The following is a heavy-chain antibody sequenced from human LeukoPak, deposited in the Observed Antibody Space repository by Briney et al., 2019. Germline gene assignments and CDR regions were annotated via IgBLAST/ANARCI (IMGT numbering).Heavy chain of an antibody. Sequence: GGSLRLSCAASGFTFSSYAMSWVRQAPGKGLEWVSAISGSGGSTYYADSVKGRFTISRDNYKNTLYLQMNSLRAEDTAVYYCAKGAAVAGATRYYYYYYYMDVWGKGTTVTVSS. CDR1: GFTFSSYA. D-gene: IGHD1-26*01. CDR2: ISGSGGST. CDR3: AKGAAVAGATRYYYYYYYMDV. J-gene: IGHJ6*03. V-gene: IGHV3-23*01.